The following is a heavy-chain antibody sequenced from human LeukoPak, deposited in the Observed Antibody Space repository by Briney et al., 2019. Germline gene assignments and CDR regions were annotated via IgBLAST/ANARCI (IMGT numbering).Heavy chain of an antibody. CDR1: FSNYG. CDR3: AKDRRIAVTGVFDN. V-gene: IGHV3-33*06. CDR2: IWYDGSDT. Sequence: PGGSLRLSCEGSFSNYGMHWVRQAPGKGLEWVAGIWYDGSDTYYADSVRGRFTISRDNSKSTLYLQMNSLRAEDTAIYYCAKDRRIAVTGVFDNWGQGTLVTVSS. J-gene: IGHJ4*02. D-gene: IGHD6-19*01.